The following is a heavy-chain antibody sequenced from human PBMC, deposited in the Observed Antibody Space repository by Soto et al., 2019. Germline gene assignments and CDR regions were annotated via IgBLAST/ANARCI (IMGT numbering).Heavy chain of an antibody. V-gene: IGHV3-11*01. D-gene: IGHD4-4*01. J-gene: IGHJ4*02. Sequence: QVQLVVSGGGLVKPGGSLRISCAASGFTFSDYYISWIRQAPGEGLEWVSYIRSSGSIIYYADSVKGRFTISRDNAKNSLYLQMNSLRAEDTAVYYCALAGYDSNYYAVTPLSAGHFWGQGTLVTVSS. CDR3: ALAGYDSNYYAVTPLSAGHF. CDR1: GFTFSDYY. CDR2: IRSSGSII.